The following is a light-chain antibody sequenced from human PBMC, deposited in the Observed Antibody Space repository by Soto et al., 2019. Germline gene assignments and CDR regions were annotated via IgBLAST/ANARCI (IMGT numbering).Light chain of an antibody. CDR2: GAS. CDR3: QHYGSLVLT. Sequence: EIVLTQSPGTLSLSPGERATLSCRASQSVSSSYLAWYQQKPGQAPRLLIYGASSRATGIPDRFSGSGSGTDFTLTISRLEPEDVAVYYCQHYGSLVLTFGGGPKVEIK. V-gene: IGKV3-20*01. CDR1: QSVSSSY. J-gene: IGKJ4*01.